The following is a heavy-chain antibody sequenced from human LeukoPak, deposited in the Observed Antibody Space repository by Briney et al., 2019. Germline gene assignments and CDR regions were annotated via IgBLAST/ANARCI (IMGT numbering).Heavy chain of an antibody. CDR1: GYTFTSYD. J-gene: IGHJ6*02. V-gene: IGHV1-8*01. CDR3: ARGPPIRVENLKYYYDSSEGYYYGMDV. D-gene: IGHD3-22*01. Sequence: GASVKVSCKASGYTFTSYDINWVRQATGQGLEWMGWMNPNSGNTGYAQKFQGRVTMTRNTSISTAYMELSSLRSEDTAVYYCARGPPIRVENLKYYYDSSEGYYYGMDVWGQGTTVTVSS. CDR2: MNPNSGNT.